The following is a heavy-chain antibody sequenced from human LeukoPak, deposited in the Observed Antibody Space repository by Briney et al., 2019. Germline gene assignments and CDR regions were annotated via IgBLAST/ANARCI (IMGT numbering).Heavy chain of an antibody. V-gene: IGHV3-48*02. CDR2: ISSSSSTI. D-gene: IGHD3-16*01. J-gene: IGHJ4*02. CDR1: GFTFSSYS. CDR3: VRENFRGSYGFDY. Sequence: PGGSLRLSCAASGFTFSSYSMNWVRQAPGKGLEWVSYISSSSSTIYYADSVKGRFTISRDNAKNSLYLQMNSLRDEDTAVYYCVRENFRGSYGFDYWGQGILVTVSS.